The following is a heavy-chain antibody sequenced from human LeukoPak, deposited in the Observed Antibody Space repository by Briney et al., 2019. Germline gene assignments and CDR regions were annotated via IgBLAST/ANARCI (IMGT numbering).Heavy chain of an antibody. CDR3: ARGLTIFGVVPEGGGFDI. CDR2: IYSGGST. D-gene: IGHD3-3*01. Sequence: GGSLRLSCAASGFIVSKNYLSWVRQAPGKGLEWVSVIYSGGSTYYADSVKGRFTISRDDSRDTVYLQMNTLRAEDTAVYYCARGLTIFGVVPEGGGFDIWGQGTMVTVSS. CDR1: GFIVSKNY. J-gene: IGHJ3*02. V-gene: IGHV3-66*01.